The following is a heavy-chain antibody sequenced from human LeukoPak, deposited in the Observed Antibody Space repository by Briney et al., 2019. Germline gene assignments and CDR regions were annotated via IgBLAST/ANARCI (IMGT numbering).Heavy chain of an antibody. CDR1: GFRFDSYS. CDR2: ISSGSRDI. V-gene: IGHV3-48*02. Sequence: PGGSLRLSCAAFGFRFDSYSMNWVRQAPGKGLEWLSFISSGSRDIYYADSVKGRFTISRDNGKNSLYLHMNSLRDEDTAVYYCARASCYLRNCYYYGMDVWGQGTTVTVSS. CDR3: ARASCYLRNCYYYGMDV. J-gene: IGHJ6*02. D-gene: IGHD2-2*01.